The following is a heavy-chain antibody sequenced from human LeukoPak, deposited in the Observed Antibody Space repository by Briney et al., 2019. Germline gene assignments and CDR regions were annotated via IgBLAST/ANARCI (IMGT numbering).Heavy chain of an antibody. CDR1: GGSISSGDYY. J-gene: IGHJ4*02. V-gene: IGHV4-30-4*08. CDR2: IYYSGST. Sequence: SQTLSLTCTVSGGSISSGDYYWRWIRQPPGKGLEWIGYIYYSGSTYYNPSLKSRVTISVDTSKNQFSLKLSSVTAADTAVYYCARVRIAAAGIDYWGQGALVTVSS. D-gene: IGHD6-13*01. CDR3: ARVRIAAAGIDY.